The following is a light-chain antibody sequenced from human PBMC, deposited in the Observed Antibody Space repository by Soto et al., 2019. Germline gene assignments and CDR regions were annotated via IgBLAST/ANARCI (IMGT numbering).Light chain of an antibody. CDR2: RNN. Sequence: QSVLTQPPSASGTPGQRVTNSCSGSSSNIGSNYVYWYQQLPGTAPKLLIYRNNQRPSGVPDRFSGSKSGTSASLAISGLRSEDEADYYCAAWDDSLSGPSYVFGTGT. CDR3: AAWDDSLSGPSYV. J-gene: IGLJ1*01. V-gene: IGLV1-47*01. CDR1: SSNIGSNY.